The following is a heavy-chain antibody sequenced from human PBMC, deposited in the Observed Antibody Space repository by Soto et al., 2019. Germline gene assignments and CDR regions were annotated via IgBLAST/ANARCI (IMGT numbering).Heavy chain of an antibody. Sequence: PGGSLRLSCAASGFTVSSHYMSWVRQAPGKGLEWVSVIYSGGNTYYADSVKGRFTISRENSKNTLYLQMNSLRAEDTAVYYCARENDAFDIWGQGTMVTVSS. J-gene: IGHJ3*02. CDR1: GFTVSSHY. V-gene: IGHV3-53*01. CDR2: IYSGGNT. CDR3: ARENDAFDI.